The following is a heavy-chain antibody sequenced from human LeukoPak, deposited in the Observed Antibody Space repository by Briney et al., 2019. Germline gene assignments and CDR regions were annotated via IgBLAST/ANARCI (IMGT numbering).Heavy chain of an antibody. CDR1: GYIFTDSY. Sequence: ASVKVSCKASGYIFTDSYMHWVRQAPGQGLEWMGRINPKSGGTDYAQKFQGRVTMTRDTSISTAYMELSRLRSDDTAVYYCARDESLYDAFDIWGQGTMVTVSS. J-gene: IGHJ3*02. CDR2: INPKSGGT. V-gene: IGHV1-2*06. CDR3: ARDESLYDAFDI.